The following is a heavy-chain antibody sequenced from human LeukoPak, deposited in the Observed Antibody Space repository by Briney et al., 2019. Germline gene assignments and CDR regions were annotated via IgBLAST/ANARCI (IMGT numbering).Heavy chain of an antibody. CDR2: LSGSGGST. D-gene: IGHD3-22*01. Sequence: GGSLRLSCAASGFTFDTYAMSWVRQAPGKGLEWVSGLSGSGGSTYYADSVKGRFTISRDNAKNTLYLQMNSLRAEDTAVYYCAKYDSSGYFDYWGQGTLVTVSS. J-gene: IGHJ4*02. CDR1: GFTFDTYA. V-gene: IGHV3-23*01. CDR3: AKYDSSGYFDY.